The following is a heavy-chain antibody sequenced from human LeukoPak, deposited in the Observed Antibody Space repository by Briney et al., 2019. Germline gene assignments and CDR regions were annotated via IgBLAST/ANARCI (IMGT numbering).Heavy chain of an antibody. J-gene: IGHJ4*02. D-gene: IGHD6-6*01. Sequence: SETLSLTCTVSGGSISGYYWTWIRQPPGKGLEWIGYIYSSGSTNYNPSLKSRVTISVDTSKNQFSLRLSSVTAADTAVYYRARHRYTSSSSYFDFWGQGTLVTVSS. CDR1: GGSISGYY. V-gene: IGHV4-59*08. CDR3: ARHRYTSSSSYFDF. CDR2: IYSSGST.